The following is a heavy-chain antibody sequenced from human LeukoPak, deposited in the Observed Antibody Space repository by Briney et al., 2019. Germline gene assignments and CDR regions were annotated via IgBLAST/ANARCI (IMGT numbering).Heavy chain of an antibody. J-gene: IGHJ4*02. D-gene: IGHD4-17*01. CDR1: GFTFINYI. Sequence: GGSLRLSCAASGFTFINYIMNWVRQAPGKGLEWVSSISSSSGYIFYAVSVKGRFTISRDNAKNSLYLKMNSLRAEDTAVYYCARVGAYGDSTYPFDYWGQGTLVTVST. CDR3: ARVGAYGDSTYPFDY. CDR2: ISSSSGYI. V-gene: IGHV3-21*01.